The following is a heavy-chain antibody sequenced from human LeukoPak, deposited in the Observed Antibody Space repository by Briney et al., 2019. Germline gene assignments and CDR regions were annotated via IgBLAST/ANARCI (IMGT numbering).Heavy chain of an antibody. V-gene: IGHV1-2*06. CDR1: GYTFTGYY. CDR2: INPNSGGT. CDR3: ASSIAAAGTYDY. Sequence: ASVKVSCKASGYTFTGYYMHWVRQAPGQGLEWMGRINPNSGGTNYAQKFQGRVTMTRNTSISTAYMELSSLRSEDTAVYYCASSIAAAGTYDYWGQGTLVTVSS. D-gene: IGHD6-13*01. J-gene: IGHJ4*02.